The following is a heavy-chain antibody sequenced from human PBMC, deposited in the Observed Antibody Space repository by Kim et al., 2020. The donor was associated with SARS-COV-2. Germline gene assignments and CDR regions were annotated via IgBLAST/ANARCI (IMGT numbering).Heavy chain of an antibody. CDR3: AKSLLKYSSSSSIGYGMDV. D-gene: IGHD6-6*01. CDR2: IYSGGSST. J-gene: IGHJ6*02. V-gene: IGHV3-23*03. Sequence: GGSLRLSCAASGFTFSSYAMSWVRQAPGKGLEWVSVIYSGGSSTYYADSVKGRFTISRDNSKNTLYLQMNSLRAEDTAVYYCAKSLLKYSSSSSIGYGMDVWGQGTTVTVSS. CDR1: GFTFSSYA.